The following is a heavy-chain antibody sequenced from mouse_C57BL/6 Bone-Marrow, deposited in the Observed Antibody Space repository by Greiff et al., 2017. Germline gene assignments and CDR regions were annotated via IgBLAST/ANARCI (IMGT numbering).Heavy chain of an antibody. Sequence: EVQLVESGGGLVKPGGSLKLSCAASGFTFSSYAMSWVRQTPEKRLEWVATISDGGSSIYYPDNVKGRFTISRDHAKNNLYLQMSHLKSEDTARYDCARERVGDAMDYWGQGTSVTVSP. CDR2: ISDGGSSI. CDR1: GFTFSSYA. V-gene: IGHV5-4*01. CDR3: ARERVGDAMDY. D-gene: IGHD1-1*01. J-gene: IGHJ4*01.